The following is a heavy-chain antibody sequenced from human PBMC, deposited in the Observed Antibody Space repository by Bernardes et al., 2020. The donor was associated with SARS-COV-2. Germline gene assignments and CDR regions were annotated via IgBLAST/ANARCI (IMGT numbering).Heavy chain of an antibody. CDR1: GFNFRSYW. CDR2: INSDGTTI. V-gene: IGHV3-74*01. Sequence: GGSLRLSCEASGFNFRSYWMHWVRQSPGKGPVWVSRINSDGTTITYADSVKGRFIVSRDNAKDTLYLQMTSLRAEDTAVYYCVRDLYANSFDFWGQGTLVTVSS. J-gene: IGHJ4*02. CDR3: VRDLYANSFDF. D-gene: IGHD2-8*01.